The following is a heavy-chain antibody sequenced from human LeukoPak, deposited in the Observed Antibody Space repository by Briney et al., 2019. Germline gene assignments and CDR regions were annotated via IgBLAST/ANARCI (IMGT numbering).Heavy chain of an antibody. CDR3: ATLAAAGAGMAFDI. CDR2: ISSSSSSI. D-gene: IGHD6-13*01. V-gene: IGHV3-48*04. J-gene: IGHJ3*02. CDR1: GFTFSSYS. Sequence: GGSLXLSCAASGFTFSSYSMNWVRQAPGKGLEWVSYISSSSSSIYYADSVKGRFTISRDNAKNSLYLQMNRLRAEDTAVYYCATLAAAGAGMAFDIWGQGTMVTVSS.